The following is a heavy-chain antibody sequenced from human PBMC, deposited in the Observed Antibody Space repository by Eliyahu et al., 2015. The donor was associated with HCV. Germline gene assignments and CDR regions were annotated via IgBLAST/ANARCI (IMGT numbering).Heavy chain of an antibody. V-gene: IGHV3-30-3*01. J-gene: IGHJ4*02. Sequence: FSNYVMHWVRQAPGKGLEWVALISGNGGHKYYADSVKGRFTTSRDNSKRTLSLQMNSLRRDDTAIYYCARDAEVGASQFDYWGRGTLVTVSS. CDR1: FSNYV. D-gene: IGHD1-26*01. CDR3: ARDAEVGASQFDY. CDR2: ISGNGGHK.